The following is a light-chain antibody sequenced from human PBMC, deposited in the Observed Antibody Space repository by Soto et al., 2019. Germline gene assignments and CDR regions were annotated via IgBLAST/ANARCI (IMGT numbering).Light chain of an antibody. CDR2: ESS. CDR3: QQYNNCPST. V-gene: IGKV1-5*03. J-gene: IGKJ4*02. CDR1: QSISNL. Sequence: DIQMTQSPSTLSASVGDRATITCRASQSISNLLAWYQQKPGKAPKLLIYESSSLASGIPPRFSGSGSGTEFTLTISSLQPDDFAAYYCQQYNNCPSTFGRGTKVDIK.